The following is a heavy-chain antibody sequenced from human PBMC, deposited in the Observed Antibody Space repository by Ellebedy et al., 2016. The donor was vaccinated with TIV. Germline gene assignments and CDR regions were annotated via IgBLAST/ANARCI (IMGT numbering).Heavy chain of an antibody. CDR3: ARSEQDY. J-gene: IGHJ4*02. CDR1: GFTFSSYA. D-gene: IGHD1-26*01. CDR2: ISSNGGST. Sequence: GESLKISCSASGFTFSSYAMHWVRQAPGKGLEYVSAISSNGGSTYYADSVKGRFTISRDNAKNTLYLQMNSLRAEDTAVYYCARSEQDYWGQGTLVTVSS. V-gene: IGHV3-64*04.